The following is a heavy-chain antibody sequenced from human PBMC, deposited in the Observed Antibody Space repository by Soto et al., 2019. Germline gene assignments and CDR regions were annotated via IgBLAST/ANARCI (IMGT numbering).Heavy chain of an antibody. CDR3: ARDKDYMLAY. Sequence: QVQLVQSGAEVKEPGASVKVSCKPSGYTFTRNGISWVRQAPGQGLEWVGWISTNSGNTDYAQKLQGRVTLTTDTSTNTAYLELRSLRSDDTDVYYCARDKDYMLAYWGQGTLVTVSS. D-gene: IGHD4-4*01. J-gene: IGHJ4*02. V-gene: IGHV1-18*01. CDR2: ISTNSGNT. CDR1: GYTFTRNG.